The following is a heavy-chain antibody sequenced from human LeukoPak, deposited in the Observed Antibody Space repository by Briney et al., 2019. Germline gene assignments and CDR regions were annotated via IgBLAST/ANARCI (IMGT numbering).Heavy chain of an antibody. Sequence: SETLSLTCTVSGGSISSYYWSWIRQPPGKGLEWIGYIYYSGSTNYNPSLKSRVTISVDTSKNQFSLKLSSVTAADTAVYYCARALDPLYGMDVWGQGTTVTVSS. J-gene: IGHJ6*02. V-gene: IGHV4-59*01. CDR2: IYYSGST. D-gene: IGHD1-1*01. CDR3: ARALDPLYGMDV. CDR1: GGSISSYY.